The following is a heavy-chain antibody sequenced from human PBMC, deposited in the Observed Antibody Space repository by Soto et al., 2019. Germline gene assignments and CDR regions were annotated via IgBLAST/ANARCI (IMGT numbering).Heavy chain of an antibody. J-gene: IGHJ5*02. CDR3: AREISGGGTLNWFDP. CDR2: VSPKSGGT. D-gene: IGHD2-8*02. CDR1: GYNFCDYY. V-gene: IGHV1-2*02. Sequence: VASVKVSCKASGYNFCDYYIHWVRQAPGQGLECLGWVSPKSGGTNYAQKFKGRVTMTRDTSSNTVYIDLSGLKSDDTAVFYCAREISGGGTLNWFDPWGQGTLVTVSS.